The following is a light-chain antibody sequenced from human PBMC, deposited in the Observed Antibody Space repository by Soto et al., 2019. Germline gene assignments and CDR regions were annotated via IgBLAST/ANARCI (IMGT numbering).Light chain of an antibody. J-gene: IGKJ1*01. V-gene: IGKV1-5*03. CDR3: QHYNSYSEA. Sequence: DIQMTQSPSTLSGSVGDRVTITCRASQTISSWLAWYQQKPGQAPKLLIYKASTLQSGVPSRFSGSGSGTEFTLTISSLQPDDFATYYCQHYNSYSEAFGQGTKVDIK. CDR1: QTISSW. CDR2: KAS.